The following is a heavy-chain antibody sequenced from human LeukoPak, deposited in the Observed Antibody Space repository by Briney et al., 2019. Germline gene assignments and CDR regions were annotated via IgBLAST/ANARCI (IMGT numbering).Heavy chain of an antibody. Sequence: VKVSCKASGYTFTSYDINWVRQATGQGLEWMGWMNPNSGNTGYAQKFQGRVTMTRNTSISTAYMELSSLRSDDTAVYYCARRARTSGLRYCSGGSCYLWFDPWGQGTLVTVSS. D-gene: IGHD2-15*01. J-gene: IGHJ5*02. CDR1: GYTFTSYD. V-gene: IGHV1-8*01. CDR3: ARRARTSGLRYCSGGSCYLWFDP. CDR2: MNPNSGNT.